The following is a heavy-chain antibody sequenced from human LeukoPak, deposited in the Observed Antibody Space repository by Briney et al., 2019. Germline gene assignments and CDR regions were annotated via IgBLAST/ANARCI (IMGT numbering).Heavy chain of an antibody. CDR2: IIPIFGTA. D-gene: IGHD6-13*01. V-gene: IGHV1-69*05. CDR3: AKAGIAAAGPEHYFDY. Sequence: SVKVSCKASGGTFSSYAISWVRQAPGQGLEWMGGIIPIFGTANYAQKFQGRVTITTDESTSTAYMELSSLRSEDTAVYYCAKAGIAAAGPEHYFDYWGQGTLVTVSS. J-gene: IGHJ4*02. CDR1: GGTFSSYA.